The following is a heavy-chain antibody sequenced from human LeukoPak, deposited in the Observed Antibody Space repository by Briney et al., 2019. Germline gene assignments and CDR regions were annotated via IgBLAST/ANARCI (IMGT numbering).Heavy chain of an antibody. Sequence: SETLSLTCAVYGGSFSGYYWSWIRQPPGKGLEWIGEINHSGSTNYNPSLKSRVTISADTSKNQFSLKLSSVTAADTAVYYCARIRSRKWGFDYWGQGTLVTVSS. V-gene: IGHV4-34*01. CDR3: ARIRSRKWGFDY. CDR2: INHSGST. J-gene: IGHJ4*02. D-gene: IGHD1-26*01. CDR1: GGSFSGYY.